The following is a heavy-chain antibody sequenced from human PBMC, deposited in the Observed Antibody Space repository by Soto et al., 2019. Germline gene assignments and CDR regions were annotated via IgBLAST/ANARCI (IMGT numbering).Heavy chain of an antibody. CDR1: GGTFSSYA. CDR3: ARSQGSSTSLEIYYYYYYGMDV. Sequence: QVQLVQSGAEVKKPGSSVKVSCKASGGTFSSYAISWVRQAPGQGLEWMGGIIPISGTANYAQKFQGRVTITADESTSTAYMELSSLRSEDTXVYYCARSQGSSTSLEIYYYYYYGMDVWGQGTTVTVSS. V-gene: IGHV1-69*01. J-gene: IGHJ6*02. CDR2: IIPISGTA. D-gene: IGHD2-2*01.